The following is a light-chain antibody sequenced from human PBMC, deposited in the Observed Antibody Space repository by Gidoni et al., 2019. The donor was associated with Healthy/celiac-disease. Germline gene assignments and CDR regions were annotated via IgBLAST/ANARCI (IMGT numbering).Light chain of an antibody. J-gene: IGKJ1*01. CDR3: QQYNNWPLWT. CDR2: GAS. CDR1: QSVSSN. V-gene: IGKV3-15*01. Sequence: EIVMTQSPATLSVSTGERATLSCRASQSVSSNLAWYQQKPGQAPRLLIYGASTRATGFPARFSGSGSGTEFTLTISSLQSEDFAVYYCQQYNNWPLWTFGQGTKVEIK.